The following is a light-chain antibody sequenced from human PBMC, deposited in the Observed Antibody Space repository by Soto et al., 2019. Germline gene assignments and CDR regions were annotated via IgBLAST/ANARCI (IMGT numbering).Light chain of an antibody. CDR2: AAS. CDR1: QGISNY. V-gene: IGKV1-27*01. J-gene: IGKJ1*01. Sequence: DIQMTQSPSSLSASVGDRVTITCQASQGISNYLAWYQQKPGKVPKILIYAASTLQSVVPSRFSGSGSGTDFTLTISSLQPEDVATYYCQKYNSAPKTFGQGTKVEIK. CDR3: QKYNSAPKT.